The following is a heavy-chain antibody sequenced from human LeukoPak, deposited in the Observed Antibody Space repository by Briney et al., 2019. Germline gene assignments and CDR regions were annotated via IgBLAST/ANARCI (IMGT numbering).Heavy chain of an antibody. D-gene: IGHD4-17*01. J-gene: IGHJ6*03. V-gene: IGHV1-18*01. CDR3: ARVRGATVTTGDYYYYYMDV. Sequence: GASVKVSCKASGYTFTSYGISWVRQAPGQGLEWMGWISAYNGNTNYAQKLQGRVTMTTDTSTTTAYMELRSLRSDDTAVYYCARVRGATVTTGDYYYYYMDVWGKGTTVTISS. CDR1: GYTFTSYG. CDR2: ISAYNGNT.